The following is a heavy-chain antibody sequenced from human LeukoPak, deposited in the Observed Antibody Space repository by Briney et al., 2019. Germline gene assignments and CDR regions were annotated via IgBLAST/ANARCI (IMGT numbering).Heavy chain of an antibody. CDR2: IYSGGST. D-gene: IGHD2-15*01. Sequence: GGSLRLSCEASGFTFSSYAMSRVRQAPGKGLEWVSVIYSGGSTYYADSVKGRFTISRDNSKNTLYLQMNSLRAEDTAVYYCARGQTCSGGSCYTPGAFDIWGQGTMVTVSS. CDR1: GFTFSSYA. CDR3: ARGQTCSGGSCYTPGAFDI. V-gene: IGHV3-53*01. J-gene: IGHJ3*02.